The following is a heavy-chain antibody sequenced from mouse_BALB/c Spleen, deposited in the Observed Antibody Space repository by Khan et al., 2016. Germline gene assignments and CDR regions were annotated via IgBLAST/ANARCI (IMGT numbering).Heavy chain of an antibody. J-gene: IGHJ1*01. V-gene: IGHV1-15*01. CDR3: LVQRALHWYFDV. D-gene: IGHD2-10*02. CDR2: IDPETDNT. Sequence: VQLQESGAELVRPGASVTLSCKASGYTFTDYEIHWVKQTPVQGLEWIGAIDPETDNTAYNPMFKGKATLTADTSSNTAYMQLRSLTSEDSAVYYSLVQRALHWYFDVWGGGTTVTVSS. CDR1: GYTFTDYE.